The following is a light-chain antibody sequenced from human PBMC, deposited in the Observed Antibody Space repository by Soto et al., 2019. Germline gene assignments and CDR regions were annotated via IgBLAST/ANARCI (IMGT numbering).Light chain of an antibody. CDR1: QSVSSN. CDR3: QQYNNWPPWT. Sequence: EIVMTQSPATLSVSPGERATLSCRASQSVSSNLAWYQQKPGQAPRLLIYGASTRAAGIPGRLSGSGSWTEFTLAISSLQSEDFAVYYCQQYNNWPPWTFGQGTKVEIK. V-gene: IGKV3-15*01. CDR2: GAS. J-gene: IGKJ1*01.